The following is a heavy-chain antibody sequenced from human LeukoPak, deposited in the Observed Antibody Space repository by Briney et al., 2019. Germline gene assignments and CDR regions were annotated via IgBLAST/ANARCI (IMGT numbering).Heavy chain of an antibody. CDR3: ARDSDYSAYFYMDV. CDR1: GFTVSSNY. D-gene: IGHD4-17*01. V-gene: IGHV3-53*01. Sequence: GGSLRLSCAASGFTVSSNYMSWVRQAPGKGLEWVSIIYSGGSTYYAYSVKGRFTISRDSSKNTLYLQMNSLRAEDTAVYFCARDSDYSAYFYMDVWGKGTTVTVSS. J-gene: IGHJ6*03. CDR2: IYSGGST.